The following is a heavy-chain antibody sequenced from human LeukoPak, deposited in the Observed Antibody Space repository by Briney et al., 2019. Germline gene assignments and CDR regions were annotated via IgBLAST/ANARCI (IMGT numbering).Heavy chain of an antibody. CDR2: INDSGGKK. CDR1: GFTFSSYA. J-gene: IGHJ4*02. Sequence: GGSLRLSCAASGFTFSSYAMGWVRQAPGKGLEWVSAINDSGGKKYYADSVKGRFTISRDNSKNTLYLQVNSLRAEDTAVYYCAKGNGYSYGRYYCDYWGQGTLVSVSS. CDR3: AKGNGYSYGRYYCDY. V-gene: IGHV3-23*01. D-gene: IGHD5-18*01.